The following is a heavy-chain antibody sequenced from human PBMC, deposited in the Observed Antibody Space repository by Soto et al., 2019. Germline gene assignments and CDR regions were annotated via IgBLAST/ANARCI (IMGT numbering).Heavy chain of an antibody. D-gene: IGHD4-4*01. J-gene: IGHJ4*02. V-gene: IGHV3-23*01. CDR3: AKGSIEYSASVDN. Sequence: DVQLLESGGGLVQPGGSLRLSCAASGFSFSSYAMVWVRQAPGKGLEWVSVISARGGSSYFADSVKGRFTISRDNSKNVLSLEMNSLRDDDTAIYFCAKGSIEYSASVDNWGQGTLVLVSS. CDR2: ISARGGSS. CDR1: GFSFSSYA.